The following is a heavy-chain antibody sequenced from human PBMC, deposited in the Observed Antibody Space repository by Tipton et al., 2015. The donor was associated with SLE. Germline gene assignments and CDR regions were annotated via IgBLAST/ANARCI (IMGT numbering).Heavy chain of an antibody. V-gene: IGHV4-61*09. CDR2: INHRGST. J-gene: IGHJ4*02. CDR1: GDSINKGGYH. D-gene: IGHD5-12*01. Sequence: TLSLTCSVSGDSINKGGYHWNWIRQPAGMGLEWIGKINHRGSTDYDPSLKSRVTISLDTSKNQFSLKLSSVTAADTAVYYCARGAVADSWGQGTLVTVSS. CDR3: ARGAVADS.